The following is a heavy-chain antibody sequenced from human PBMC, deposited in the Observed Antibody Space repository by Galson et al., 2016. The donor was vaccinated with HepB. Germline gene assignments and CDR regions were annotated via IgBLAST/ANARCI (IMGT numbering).Heavy chain of an antibody. D-gene: IGHD5-24*01. CDR1: GYSLSNYW. V-gene: IGHV5-51*01. Sequence: QSGAEVKKPGESLKISCQAPGYSLSNYWIGWVRQLPGKGLEWMGLIRPGVSTTYYRPSLQGQVTISADKSPFTAYLQWGNLRASDSGLYYCASATDGNFFFDYWAQGTLVTVSS. CDR2: IRPGVSTT. CDR3: ASATDGNFFFDY. J-gene: IGHJ4*02.